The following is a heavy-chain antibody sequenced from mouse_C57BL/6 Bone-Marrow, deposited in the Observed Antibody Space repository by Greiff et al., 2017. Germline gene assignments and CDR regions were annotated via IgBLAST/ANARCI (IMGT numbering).Heavy chain of an antibody. V-gene: IGHV5-4*03. D-gene: IGHD4-1*01. CDR1: GFTFSSYA. Sequence: DVMLVESGGGLVKPGGSLKLSCAASGFTFSSYAMSWVRQTPEKRLEWVATISDGGSYTYYPDNVKGRFTISRDNAKNNLYLQMSHLKSEDTAMYYCASLGGFAYWGQGTLVTVSA. CDR2: ISDGGSYT. CDR3: ASLGGFAY. J-gene: IGHJ3*01.